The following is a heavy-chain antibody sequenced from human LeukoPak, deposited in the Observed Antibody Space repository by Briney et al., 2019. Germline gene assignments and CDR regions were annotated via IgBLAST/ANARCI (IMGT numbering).Heavy chain of an antibody. J-gene: IGHJ4*02. CDR2: ISGSGGKT. V-gene: IGHV3-23*01. Sequence: GGSLRLSCTASGFTFSTYAISWVRQAPGKGLEWGSAISGSGGKTYYTDSVKGRFTITRDNSKNTLYLQMNSLRAEDTAVYYCAKEYSSSGYFDYWGQGTLVTVSS. CDR1: GFTFSTYA. D-gene: IGHD6-13*01. CDR3: AKEYSSSGYFDY.